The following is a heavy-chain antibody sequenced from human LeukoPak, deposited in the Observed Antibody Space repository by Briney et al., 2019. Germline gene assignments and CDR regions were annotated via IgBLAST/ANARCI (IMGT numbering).Heavy chain of an antibody. CDR3: AKGRSGLAASGSYCD. Sequence: ASVYASPKASGYTFTSSDINWVRQATGQGLEWMGWINPNIGRTGYAKKFQDRVSMTMNTSISTAYMEVSSLRFDDTAVYYCAKGRSGLAASGSYCDWGQGTLVTVSS. V-gene: IGHV1-8*01. CDR2: INPNIGRT. CDR1: GYTFTSSD. D-gene: IGHD6-13*01. J-gene: IGHJ4*02.